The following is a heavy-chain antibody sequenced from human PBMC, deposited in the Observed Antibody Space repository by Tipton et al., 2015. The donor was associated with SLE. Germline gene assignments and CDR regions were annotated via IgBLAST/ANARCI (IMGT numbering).Heavy chain of an antibody. CDR1: GFTFSDYY. V-gene: IGHV3-11*04. J-gene: IGHJ4*02. CDR2: ISSSGSTI. D-gene: IGHD4-17*01. CDR3: ARTSKYGDYFDY. Sequence: GSLRLSCAASGFTFSDYYMSWIRQAPGKGLEWVSYISSSGSTIYCADSVKGRFTISRDNAKNSLYLQMNSLRAEDTAVYYCARTSKYGDYFDYWGQGTLVTVSS.